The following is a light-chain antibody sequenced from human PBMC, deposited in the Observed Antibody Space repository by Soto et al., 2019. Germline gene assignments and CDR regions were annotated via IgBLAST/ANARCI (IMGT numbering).Light chain of an antibody. J-gene: IGLJ1*01. CDR1: SSNVGAGYN. CDR2: ANT. CDR3: QSYDSSLSAYV. Sequence: QSVLTQPPSVSGAPGQRVTISCTGSSSNVGAGYNVHWYRLLPVTAPKLLIYANTNRPSGVPDRFSGSNSGTSASLAITGLQAEDEADYYCQSYDSSLSAYVFGTGTKLTVL. V-gene: IGLV1-40*01.